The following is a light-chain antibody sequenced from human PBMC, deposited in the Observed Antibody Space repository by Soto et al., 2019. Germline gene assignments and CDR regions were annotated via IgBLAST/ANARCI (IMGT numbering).Light chain of an antibody. CDR2: EVS. Sequence: DVVMTQSPLSLPVTLGQPASISCRSSQSLIHSDGNTYLSWFQQRPGQSPRRLIYEVSDRDSGVPDRFTGSGSGTDFTLKISRVEAEDVGVYYCMQGTRWRWTFGQGTEVEIK. J-gene: IGKJ1*01. CDR3: MQGTRWRWT. V-gene: IGKV2-30*02. CDR1: QSLIHSDGNTY.